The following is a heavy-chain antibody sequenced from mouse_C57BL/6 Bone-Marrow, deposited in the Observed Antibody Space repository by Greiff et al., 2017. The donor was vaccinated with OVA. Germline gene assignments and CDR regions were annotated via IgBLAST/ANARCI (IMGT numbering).Heavy chain of an antibody. Sequence: VKLQESGAELARPGASVKMSCKASGYTFTSYTMHWVKQRPGQGLEWIGYINPSSGYTKYNQKFKDKATLTADKSSSTAYMQLSSLTSEDSAVYYCASPHYYGSSYGYFDVWGTGTTVTVSS. CDR1: GYTFTSYT. J-gene: IGHJ1*03. D-gene: IGHD1-1*01. CDR3: ASPHYYGSSYGYFDV. CDR2: INPSSGYT. V-gene: IGHV1-4*01.